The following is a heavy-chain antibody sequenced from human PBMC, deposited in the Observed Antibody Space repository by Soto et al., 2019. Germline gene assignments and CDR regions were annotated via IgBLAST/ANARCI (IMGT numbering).Heavy chain of an antibody. J-gene: IGHJ4*02. V-gene: IGHV1-24*01. CDR1: GYTLTELS. Sequence: ASVKVSCKVSGYTLTELSMHWVRQAPGKGLEWMGGFDPEDGETIYAQKFQGRVTMTEDTSTDTAYMELSSLRSEDTAVYYCATVGCSGGSCFLGRWGGFDYWGQGTLVTVSS. CDR3: ATVGCSGGSCFLGRWGGFDY. D-gene: IGHD2-15*01. CDR2: FDPEDGET.